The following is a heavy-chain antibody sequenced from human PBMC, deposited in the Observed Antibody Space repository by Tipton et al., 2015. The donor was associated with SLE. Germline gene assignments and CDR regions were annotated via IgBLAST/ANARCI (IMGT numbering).Heavy chain of an antibody. D-gene: IGHD6-13*01. CDR1: GGSISSSSYY. CDR3: ARRRRYSSSWSEVGYFDY. J-gene: IGHJ4*02. CDR2: ISYSGST. V-gene: IGHV4-39*07. Sequence: TLSLTCTVSGGSISSSSYYWGWIRQPPGKGLEWIGSISYSGSTYYNPSLKSRVPISVDTSKNQFSLKLSSVTAADTAVYYCARRRRYSSSWSEVGYFDYWGQGTLVTVSS.